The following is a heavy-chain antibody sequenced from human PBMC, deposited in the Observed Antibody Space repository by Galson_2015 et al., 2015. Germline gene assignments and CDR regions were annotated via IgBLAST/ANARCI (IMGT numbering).Heavy chain of an antibody. V-gene: IGHV3-30-3*01. J-gene: IGHJ4*02. D-gene: IGHD6-6*01. Sequence: SLRLSCAASGFTFSSYAMHRVRQAPGKGLEWVAVISYDGSNKFYADSVKGRFTISRDNSKNTLYLQMNSLRPEDTAVYYCARVGGDIAARTWGYFDYWGQGTLVTVSS. CDR3: ARVGGDIAARTWGYFDY. CDR1: GFTFSSYA. CDR2: ISYDGSNK.